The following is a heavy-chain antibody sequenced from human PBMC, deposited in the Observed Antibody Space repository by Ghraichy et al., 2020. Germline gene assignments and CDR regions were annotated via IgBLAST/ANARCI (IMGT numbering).Heavy chain of an antibody. CDR2: TRNRANSYTT. CDR1: GFIFSDHY. V-gene: IGHV3-72*01. J-gene: IGHJ6*04. Sequence: GGSLRLSCAASGFIFSDHYMDWVRQAPGEGLEWVGRTRNRANSYTTDYAASVKGRFTISRDDSKNSLYLQRNSLKTEDTAVYYCVRVLTTTWGKTLDVWGKGTTVTVSS. CDR3: VRVLTTTWGKTLDV. D-gene: IGHD3-16*01.